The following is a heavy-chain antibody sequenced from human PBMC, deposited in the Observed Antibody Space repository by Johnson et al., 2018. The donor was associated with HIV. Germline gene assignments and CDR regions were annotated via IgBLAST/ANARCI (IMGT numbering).Heavy chain of an antibody. V-gene: IGHV3-30-3*01. D-gene: IGHD3-16*01. J-gene: IGHJ3*02. CDR1: GFTFSSYA. CDR2: MSSDGNNK. CDR3: ARDQAPWGDDAFDI. Sequence: QVQLVESGGGVVQPGRSLRLSCATSGFTFSSYAMHWVRQAPGKGLEWIGFMSSDGNNKYYADSVKGRFTISRDNSKNTLYLQMNSLRAEDTALYYCARDQAPWGDDAFDIWGQGTMVIVSS.